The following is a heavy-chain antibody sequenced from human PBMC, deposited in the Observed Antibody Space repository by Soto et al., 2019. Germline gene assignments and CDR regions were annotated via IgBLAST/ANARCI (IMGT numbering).Heavy chain of an antibody. D-gene: IGHD2-21*02. J-gene: IGHJ4*02. V-gene: IGHV3-23*01. CDR1: GFTFSSYA. CDR3: AKSNIVVVTAHFDY. CDR2: ISGSGGST. Sequence: GESLKISCAASGFTFSSYAMSWVRQAPGKGLEWVSAISGSGGSTYYADSVKGRFTISRDNSKNTLYLQMSSLRAEDTAVYYCAKSNIVVVTAHFDYWGQGTLVTVSS.